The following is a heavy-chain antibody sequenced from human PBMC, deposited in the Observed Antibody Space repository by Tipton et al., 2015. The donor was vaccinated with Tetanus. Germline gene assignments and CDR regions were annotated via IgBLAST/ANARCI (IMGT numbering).Heavy chain of an antibody. D-gene: IGHD3-10*01. V-gene: IGHV4-30-4*01. Sequence: TLSLTCSVSGGSISSGDYFWSWIRQPPGKGLEWIGYIYSSGSTYYNPSLKSRVSLSQDTSKNQFSLKLNSVTAADTAVYYCARETNMLRGVMINWNAFDVWGQGTLVTVSS. CDR3: ARETNMLRGVMINWNAFDV. CDR1: GGSISSGDYF. J-gene: IGHJ3*01. CDR2: IYSSGST.